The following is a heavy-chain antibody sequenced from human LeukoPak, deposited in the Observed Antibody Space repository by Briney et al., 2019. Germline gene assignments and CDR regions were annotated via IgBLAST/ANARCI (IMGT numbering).Heavy chain of an antibody. V-gene: IGHV4-38-2*01. D-gene: IGHD3-10*01. Sequence: SETLSLTCAVSGYSISSGYYWGWIRQPPGKGLEGIGSIFHSGSTYYNASLKSRVNMSVDTSKNQISLKMSSVTAADTAVYYCARASGSYGSGSYYYYGMDVWGKGTTVTVSS. CDR3: ARASGSYGSGSYYYYGMDV. CDR1: GYSISSGYY. J-gene: IGHJ6*04. CDR2: IFHSGST.